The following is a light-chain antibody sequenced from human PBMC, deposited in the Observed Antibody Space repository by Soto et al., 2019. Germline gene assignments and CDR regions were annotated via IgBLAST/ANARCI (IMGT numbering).Light chain of an antibody. Sequence: EIVLTQSPGSLSLSPGERATLSCRASQSVSSYLAWYQQKPGQAPRLLIYGASSRATGFPDRFSGSGSGTDFSLTLSRLEPEDSAVYYCQQYSSPPRTFGQGTTVDIK. CDR1: QSVSSY. CDR3: QQYSSPPRT. J-gene: IGKJ1*01. CDR2: GAS. V-gene: IGKV3-20*01.